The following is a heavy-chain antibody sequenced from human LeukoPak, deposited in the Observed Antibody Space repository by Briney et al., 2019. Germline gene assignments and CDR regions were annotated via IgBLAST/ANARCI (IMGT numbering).Heavy chain of an antibody. CDR3: ARGAGGLLSY. J-gene: IGHJ4*02. D-gene: IGHD3-10*01. V-gene: IGHV4-34*01. CDR2: INHSGST. CDR1: GGSFSDYY. Sequence: SETLSLTCAVYGGSFSDYYWSWIRQPPGKGLEWIGEINHSGSTNYTPSHKSRVTISVDTSKNQFSLKLSSVTAADTAVYYCARGAGGLLSYWGQGTLVTVSS.